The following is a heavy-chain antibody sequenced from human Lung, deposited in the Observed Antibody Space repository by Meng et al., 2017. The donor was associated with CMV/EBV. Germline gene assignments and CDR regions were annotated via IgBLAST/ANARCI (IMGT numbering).Heavy chain of an antibody. D-gene: IGHD3-10*01. CDR1: RFTFSSHS. Sequence: GESLKISCAASRFTFSSHSMNWVRQAPGKGLEWVSSISSSSSYIYYAGSVKGRFTISRDNGKSSLYLQMNSLRAEDTAVYYCAREGYYYDSGNYYYYFDHWGQGTLVTVSS. CDR3: AREGYYYDSGNYYYYFDH. J-gene: IGHJ4*02. V-gene: IGHV3-21*01. CDR2: ISSSSSYI.